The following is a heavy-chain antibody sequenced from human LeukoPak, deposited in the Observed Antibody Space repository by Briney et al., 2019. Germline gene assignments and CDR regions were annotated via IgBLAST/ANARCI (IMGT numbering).Heavy chain of an antibody. CDR1: GYTFTSYY. J-gene: IGHJ4*02. D-gene: IGHD4-17*01. V-gene: IGHV1-46*01. Sequence: GASVKVSCKASGYTFTSYYMHWVRQAPGQGLEWMGIINPSGGSTSYAQKFQGRVTMTRDTSTSTVYMELSSLRSEDTAVYYCARTRRATVTTCPFDYWGQGTLVTVSS. CDR2: INPSGGST. CDR3: ARTRRATVTTCPFDY.